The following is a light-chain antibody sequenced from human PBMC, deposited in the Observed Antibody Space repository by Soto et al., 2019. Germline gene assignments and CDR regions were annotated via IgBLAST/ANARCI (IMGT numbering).Light chain of an antibody. V-gene: IGKV1-5*01. J-gene: IGKJ2*01. Sequence: DIQMTQSPSTLSASVGDRVTITCRASQSISSWLAWYQQKPGKAPTLLIYDASSLESGVPSRFSGSGSGTEFTLTISSLQPDDFATYYCQQYNSYTYPFGQGTKLEIK. CDR1: QSISSW. CDR3: QQYNSYTYP. CDR2: DAS.